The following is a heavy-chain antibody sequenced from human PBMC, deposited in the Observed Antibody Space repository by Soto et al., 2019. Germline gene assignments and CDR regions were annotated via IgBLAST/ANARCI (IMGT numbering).Heavy chain of an antibody. CDR2: ISYDGSNK. V-gene: IGHV3-30*18. D-gene: IGHD3-22*01. Sequence: QVQLVESGGGVVQPGRSLRLSCAASGFTFSSYGMHWVRQAPGKGLEWVAVISYDGSNKYYADSVKGRFTISRDNSKNTLYLQMNSLRAEDTAVYYCAKALRSYYDSSGYSDAFDIWGQGTMVTVSS. CDR3: AKALRSYYDSSGYSDAFDI. J-gene: IGHJ3*02. CDR1: GFTFSSYG.